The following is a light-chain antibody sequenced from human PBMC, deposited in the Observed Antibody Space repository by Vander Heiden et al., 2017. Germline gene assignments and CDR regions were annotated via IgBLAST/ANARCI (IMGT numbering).Light chain of an antibody. Sequence: SYELTQPPSVSVSPGPTASITCSGDKLGDQYACWYQQKPGQSPVLVIYQDSKAPSGIPERFSGSNSGNTATLTISGTQAMDEADYYCQAWDSSTAVFGGGTKLTVL. J-gene: IGLJ2*01. CDR1: KLGDQY. CDR2: QDS. V-gene: IGLV3-1*01. CDR3: QAWDSSTAV.